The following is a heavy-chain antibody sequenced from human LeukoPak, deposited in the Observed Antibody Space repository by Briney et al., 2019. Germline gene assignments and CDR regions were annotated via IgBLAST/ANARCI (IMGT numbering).Heavy chain of an antibody. D-gene: IGHD3-22*01. V-gene: IGHV1-2*06. Sequence: ASVKVSCKASGYTFTGYYMHWVRQAPRQGLEWMGRINPNSGGTNYAQKFQGRVTMTRDTSISTAYMELSRLRSDDTAVYYCARGTYYYDSSGYFDYWGQGTLVTVSS. CDR3: ARGTYYYDSSGYFDY. CDR2: INPNSGGT. CDR1: GYTFTGYY. J-gene: IGHJ4*02.